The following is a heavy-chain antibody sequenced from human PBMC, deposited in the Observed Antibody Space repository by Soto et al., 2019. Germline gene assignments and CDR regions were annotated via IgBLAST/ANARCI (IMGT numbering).Heavy chain of an antibody. J-gene: IGHJ4*02. V-gene: IGHV3-23*01. CDR2: MRGDSSDT. D-gene: IGHD6-6*01. CDR1: GFTFRRYA. CDR3: AKRCSGSSSMGCFDY. Sequence: GGSLRLSCAASGFTFRRYAMSCVRQAPGKGLEWVASMRGDSSDTYFADSVIGRFTLSRDYSKNTLCLQMNSLRAEDTAVYYCAKRCSGSSSMGCFDYWGQVTLVTVSS.